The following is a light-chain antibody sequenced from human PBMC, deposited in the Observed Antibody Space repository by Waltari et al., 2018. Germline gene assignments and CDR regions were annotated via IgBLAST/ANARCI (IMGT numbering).Light chain of an antibody. CDR2: GDR. CDR1: RSNIGTGYD. J-gene: IGLJ2*01. V-gene: IGLV1-40*01. CDR3: QSFDNNLGGYVT. Sequence: QSVLTQPPSVSGAPGQRVTISCTGSRSNIGTGYDVHWYQQLPGKAPKLRIYGDRIRPSGVPDRFSCSKSGTSASLAITVLQAEDEADYYCQSFDNNLGGYVTFGGGTNLIVL.